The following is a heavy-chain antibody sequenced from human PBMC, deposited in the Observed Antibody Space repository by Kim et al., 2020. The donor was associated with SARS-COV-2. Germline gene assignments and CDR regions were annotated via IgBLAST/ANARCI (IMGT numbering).Heavy chain of an antibody. D-gene: IGHD3-10*01. Sequence: YADSVKGRVTISRDNSKNTLYLQMNSLRAEDTAVYYCATGSGSYFTWFDPWGQGTLVTVSS. V-gene: IGHV3-30*02. J-gene: IGHJ5*02. CDR3: ATGSGSYFTWFDP.